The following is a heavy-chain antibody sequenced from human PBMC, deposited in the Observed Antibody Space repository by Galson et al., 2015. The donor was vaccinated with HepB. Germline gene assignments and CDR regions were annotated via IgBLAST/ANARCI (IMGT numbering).Heavy chain of an antibody. Sequence: LSLTCTVSGDSISSYYWTWIRQPPGKGLEWIGYIFHTGSTSYNPSLKSRVTISVDTSKNQFSLKLSSVTAADTAVYYCARGDDILTGYHFLAGYGMDVWGQGTTVTVSS. CDR2: IFHTGST. CDR1: GDSISSYY. CDR3: ARGDDILTGYHFLAGYGMDV. V-gene: IGHV4-59*08. J-gene: IGHJ6*02. D-gene: IGHD3-9*01.